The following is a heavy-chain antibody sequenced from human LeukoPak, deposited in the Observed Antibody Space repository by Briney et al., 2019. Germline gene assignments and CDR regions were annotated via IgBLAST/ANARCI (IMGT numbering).Heavy chain of an antibody. Sequence: GGSLRLSCAASGLTFSSYAMSWVRQAPGKGLEWVSAISGSGGSTYYADSVKGRFTISRDNSKNTLYLQMNSLRAEDTAVYYCAKDVIAALTHDFDYWGQGTLVTVSS. CDR3: AKDVIAALTHDFDY. V-gene: IGHV3-23*01. CDR1: GLTFSSYA. D-gene: IGHD6-6*01. CDR2: ISGSGGST. J-gene: IGHJ4*02.